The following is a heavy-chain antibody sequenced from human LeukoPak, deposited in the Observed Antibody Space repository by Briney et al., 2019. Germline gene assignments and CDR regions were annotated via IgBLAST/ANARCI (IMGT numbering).Heavy chain of an antibody. V-gene: IGHV1-2*02. CDR1: EYTFTDYY. D-gene: IGHD3-22*01. CDR3: ARDAWGWDNSDYYHPVNYFDY. Sequence: ASVKVSCKASEYTFTDYYMHWARQAPGQGLEWMGWINPNSGGTNSAQKFQGRVTMTRDTSISTAYMELSSLRSEDTAVYYCARDAWGWDNSDYYHPVNYFDYWGQGTLVTVSS. CDR2: INPNSGGT. J-gene: IGHJ4*02.